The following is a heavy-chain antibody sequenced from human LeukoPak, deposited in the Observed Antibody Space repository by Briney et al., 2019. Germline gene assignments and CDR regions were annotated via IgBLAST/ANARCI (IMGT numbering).Heavy chain of an antibody. CDR1: GFTFSSYA. Sequence: GGSLRLSCAASGFTFSSYAMSWVRQAPGKGLEWVSAISGSGGSTYYADSVKGRFTVSRDNAKNSLYLQMNSLRAEDTAVYYCAELGITMIGGVWGKGTTVTISS. CDR3: AELGITMIGGV. D-gene: IGHD3-10*02. CDR2: ISGSGGST. V-gene: IGHV3-23*01. J-gene: IGHJ6*04.